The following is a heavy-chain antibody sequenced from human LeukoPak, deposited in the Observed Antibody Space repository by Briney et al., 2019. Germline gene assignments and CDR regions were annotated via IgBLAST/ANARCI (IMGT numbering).Heavy chain of an antibody. D-gene: IGHD2-15*01. CDR3: ARGRPNCSGGRCYWFDP. Sequence: SETLSLTCAVYGGSFSGYHWSWIRQPPGKGLEWTGEINHSGSTNYKPSLKSRVTISVDTSKNQFSLKLSSVTAADTAVYYCARGRPNCSGGRCYWFDPWGQGTLVTVSS. V-gene: IGHV4-34*01. CDR2: INHSGST. J-gene: IGHJ5*02. CDR1: GGSFSGYH.